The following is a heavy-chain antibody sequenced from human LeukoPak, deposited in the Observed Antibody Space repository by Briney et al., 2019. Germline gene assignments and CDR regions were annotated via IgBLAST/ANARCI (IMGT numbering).Heavy chain of an antibody. D-gene: IGHD4-11*01. CDR3: VRGLGDV. CDR1: GFIFRNYW. CDR2: INNDGKLV. V-gene: IGHV3-74*01. Sequence: GGSLRLSCSASGFIFRNYWMHWVRQTPGKGPVWVSRINNDGKLVTYADSVKGRFTISRDSAKDTVFLQMNSLRVEDTAVYYCVRGLGDVWGKGTLDTVSS. J-gene: IGHJ6*04.